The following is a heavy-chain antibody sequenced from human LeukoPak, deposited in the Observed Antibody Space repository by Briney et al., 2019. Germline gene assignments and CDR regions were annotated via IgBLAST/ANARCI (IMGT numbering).Heavy chain of an antibody. Sequence: PSETLSLTCTVSGGAMSNYYWSWIPQPPGKGLEWIAGIYYSGSTAYNPSLKCRVIISVHTSKPLFSLTLSSVPGADAAVYYCAREDGYCDSSNGPNWFDPWGQGPLVTVSS. J-gene: IGHJ5*02. V-gene: IGHV4-59*12. CDR2: IYYSGST. D-gene: IGHD2/OR15-2a*01. CDR1: GGAMSNYY. CDR3: AREDGYCDSSNGPNWFDP.